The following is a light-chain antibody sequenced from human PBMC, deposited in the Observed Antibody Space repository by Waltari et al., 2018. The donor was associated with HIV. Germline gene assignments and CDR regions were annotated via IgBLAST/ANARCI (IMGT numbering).Light chain of an antibody. CDR1: SGYRDYR. V-gene: IGLV9-49*02. CDR3: GADHGNGNNFMSVL. CDR2: VGTGGIVG. Sequence: QPVLTQPPSASASLGASVTLPSTLSSGYRDYRVHWYQQRPGKGPRFVMRVGTGGIVGSKGDGIPDRFSVLGSGLNRYLTIKNIQEEDESDYYCGADHGNGNNFMSVLFGGGTKLTVL. J-gene: IGLJ2*01.